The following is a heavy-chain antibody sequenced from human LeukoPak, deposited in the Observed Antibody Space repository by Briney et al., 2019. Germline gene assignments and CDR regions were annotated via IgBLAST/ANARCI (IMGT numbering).Heavy chain of an antibody. CDR1: GGSISSYY. D-gene: IGHD6-19*01. V-gene: IGHV4-4*07. J-gene: IGHJ6*03. CDR3: ARDLQQWLSESPRNDYMDV. Sequence: PSETLSLTCTVSGGSISSYYWSWIRQPAGKGLEWIGRIYASGSTNYNPSLKSRVTMSVDTSKNQFSLKLSSVTAADTAVYYCARDLQQWLSESPRNDYMDVWGKGTTVTVSS. CDR2: IYASGST.